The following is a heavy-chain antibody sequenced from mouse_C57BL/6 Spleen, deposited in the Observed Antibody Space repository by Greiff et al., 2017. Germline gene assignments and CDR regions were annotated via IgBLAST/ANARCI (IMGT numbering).Heavy chain of an antibody. CDR3: AKGHITTVVADY. V-gene: IGHV1-26*01. CDR2: INPNNGGT. Sequence: VQLQQSGPELVKPGASVKISCKASGYTFTDYYMNWVKQSHGKSLEWIGDINPNNGGTSYNQKFKGKATLTVDKSSSTAYMELRSLTSEDSAVYYCAKGHITTVVADYWGQGTTLTDAS. D-gene: IGHD1-1*01. CDR1: GYTFTDYY. J-gene: IGHJ2*01.